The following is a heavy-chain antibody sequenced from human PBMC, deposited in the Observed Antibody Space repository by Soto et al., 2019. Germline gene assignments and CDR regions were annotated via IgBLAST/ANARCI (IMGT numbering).Heavy chain of an antibody. Sequence: SETLSLTCTVSGGSISSYYWSWIRQPAGKGLEWIGRIYTSGSTNYNPSLKSRVTMSVDTSKNQFSLKLSSVTAADTAVYYCAREMAIFGVVIIGGPLDYWGQGTLVTVSS. CDR2: IYTSGST. CDR1: GGSISSYY. V-gene: IGHV4-4*07. J-gene: IGHJ4*02. D-gene: IGHD3-3*01. CDR3: AREMAIFGVVIIGGPLDY.